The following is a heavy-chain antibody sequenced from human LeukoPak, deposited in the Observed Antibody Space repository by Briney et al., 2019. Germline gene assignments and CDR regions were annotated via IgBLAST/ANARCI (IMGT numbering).Heavy chain of an antibody. CDR2: IHYSGST. D-gene: IGHD2-15*01. CDR1: GGSISSNY. Sequence: SETLSLTCTVSGGSISSNYWGWIRQPPGKGLEWIGDIHYSGSTNYNPSLKSRATISVDTSKNQFSLRLSSVTAADTAVYYCARHVEYCGGGSCYTLQIDYWGQGTLVTVSS. V-gene: IGHV4-59*08. CDR3: ARHVEYCGGGSCYTLQIDY. J-gene: IGHJ4*02.